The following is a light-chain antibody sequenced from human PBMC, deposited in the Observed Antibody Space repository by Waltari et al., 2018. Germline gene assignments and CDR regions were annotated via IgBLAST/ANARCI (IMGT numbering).Light chain of an antibody. J-gene: IGKJ1*01. Sequence: DVVMTQSPLSLPVTLGQPASIPCRSSQSLVSSDGNTYLNWFQQRPGPSPRRLIYKVSNRDSGVPDRFSGSGSGTDFTLKISRVEAEDVGVYYCMQGTHWPPWTFGQGTKVEIK. V-gene: IGKV2-30*01. CDR2: KVS. CDR3: MQGTHWPPWT. CDR1: QSLVSSDGNTY.